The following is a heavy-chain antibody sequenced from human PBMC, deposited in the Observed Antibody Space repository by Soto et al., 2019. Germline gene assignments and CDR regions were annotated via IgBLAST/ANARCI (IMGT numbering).Heavy chain of an antibody. Sequence: GGSLRLSCAASGFTFSSYSINWVRQAPGKGLVWFSSISSSSSYIYYGDSVKGRFTISRDNAKNSLYLQMNSLRAEDTATYYCARVHYYDSSGFYLWGQGTLVTVYS. D-gene: IGHD3-22*01. CDR1: GFTFSSYS. CDR2: ISSSSSYI. CDR3: ARVHYYDSSGFYL. V-gene: IGHV3-21*01. J-gene: IGHJ4*02.